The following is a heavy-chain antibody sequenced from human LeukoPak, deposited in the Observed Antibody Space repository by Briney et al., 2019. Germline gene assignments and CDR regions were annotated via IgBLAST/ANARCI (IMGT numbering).Heavy chain of an antibody. V-gene: IGHV4-30-2*01. Sequence: PSETLSLTCTVSGGSISSGGYYWSWIRQPPGKGLEWIGYIYHSGSTYYNPSLKSRVTISVDRSKNQFSLKLSSVTAADTAVYYCASLAQYSTVSKYYYYYYYMDVWGKGTTVTVSS. CDR1: GGSISSGGYY. J-gene: IGHJ6*03. D-gene: IGHD4-17*01. CDR2: IYHSGST. CDR3: ASLAQYSTVSKYYYYYYYMDV.